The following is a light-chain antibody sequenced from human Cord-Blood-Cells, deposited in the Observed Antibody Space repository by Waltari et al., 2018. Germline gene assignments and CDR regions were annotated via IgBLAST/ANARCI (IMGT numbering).Light chain of an antibody. J-gene: IGLJ3*02. CDR3: CSYAGSSTWV. CDR2: EGS. CDR1: SSDVGSYNL. V-gene: IGLV2-23*01. Sequence: QSALTQPASVSGSPGQPITISCTGTSSDVGSYNLVSWYQQHPGKAPKLMIYEGSERPARVSNRFSGSKSGNTASLTISGLQAEDEADYYCCSYAGSSTWVFGGGTKLTVL.